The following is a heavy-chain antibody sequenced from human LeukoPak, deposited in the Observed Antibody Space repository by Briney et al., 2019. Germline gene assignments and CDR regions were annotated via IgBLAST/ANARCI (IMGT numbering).Heavy chain of an antibody. J-gene: IGHJ4*02. Sequence: GESLKISCKGSGYSFTSYWIGWVRQMPGKGLEWMGIIYPGDSDTRYSPSFQGQVTISADKSISTAYLQWSSLKASDTAMYYCARLRLDYDILTGYYNRGYYFDYWGQGTLVTVSS. CDR2: IYPGDSDT. CDR3: ARLRLDYDILTGYYNRGYYFDY. V-gene: IGHV5-51*01. D-gene: IGHD3-9*01. CDR1: GYSFTSYW.